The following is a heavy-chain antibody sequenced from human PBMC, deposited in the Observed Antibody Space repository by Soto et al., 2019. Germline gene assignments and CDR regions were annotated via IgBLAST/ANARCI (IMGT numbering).Heavy chain of an antibody. Sequence: GASVKVSCKASGYTFTSYYMHWVRQAPGQGLEWMGIINPSGGSTSYXXKFXXXXXXXXXXXTXTVYMELSSLRSEDTAVYYCARGPTSSSFGLDYWGQGTLVTVSS. D-gene: IGHD6-6*01. CDR1: GYTFTSYY. CDR2: INPSGGST. V-gene: IGHV1-46*03. J-gene: IGHJ4*02. CDR3: ARGPTSSSFGLDY.